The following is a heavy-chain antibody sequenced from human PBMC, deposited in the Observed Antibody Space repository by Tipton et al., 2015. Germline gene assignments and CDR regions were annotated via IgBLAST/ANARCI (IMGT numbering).Heavy chain of an antibody. D-gene: IGHD2-15*01. V-gene: IGHV4-61*01. J-gene: IGHJ3*02. CDR2: IYYIGST. CDR3: ARTGECSGGSCYCDACDN. CDR1: GGSVSSPSYY. Sequence: LRLSCAVSGGSVSSPSYYWSWIRQPPGKGLEWIGSIYYIGSTNYNPSPKGRLTMSIDTSKNQFSLNLSSVTAADTAGYYCARTGECSGGSCYCDACDNGGRGALVPVS.